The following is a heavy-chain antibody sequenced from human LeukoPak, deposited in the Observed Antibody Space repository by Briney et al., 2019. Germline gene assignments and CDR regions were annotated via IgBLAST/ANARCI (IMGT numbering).Heavy chain of an antibody. Sequence: GGSLRLSCAASGFTFSSYAMSWVRQAPGKGLEWVSAISGSGGSTNYADSVKGRFTISRDNSKNTLYLQMNSLRAEDTAVYYCARDLVVVAASYWGQGTLVTVSS. CDR3: ARDLVVVAASY. V-gene: IGHV3-23*01. D-gene: IGHD2-15*01. CDR1: GFTFSSYA. J-gene: IGHJ4*02. CDR2: ISGSGGST.